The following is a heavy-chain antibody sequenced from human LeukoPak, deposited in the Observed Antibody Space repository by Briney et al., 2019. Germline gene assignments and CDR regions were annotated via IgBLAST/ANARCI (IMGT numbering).Heavy chain of an antibody. CDR3: ATYYYDSSGYRHYWYFDL. D-gene: IGHD3-22*01. Sequence: ASVKVSCKVSGYTLTELSMHWVRQAPGKGLEWMGGFDPEDGETIYAQKFQGRVTMTEDTSTDTAYMELSSLRSEDTAAYYCATYYYDSSGYRHYWYFDLWGRGTLVTVSS. CDR1: GYTLTELS. CDR2: FDPEDGET. V-gene: IGHV1-24*01. J-gene: IGHJ2*01.